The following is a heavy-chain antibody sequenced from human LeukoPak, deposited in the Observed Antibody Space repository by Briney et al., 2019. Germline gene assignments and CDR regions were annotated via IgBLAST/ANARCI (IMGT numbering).Heavy chain of an antibody. CDR3: ARGYCSGGSCYLVENWFDF. Sequence: ASVKVSCKASGYTFSDYYMYWLRQAPGEGLEWMGRINPKSGDTNYAQNFQGRVTMTRDTSMNTAYMELSRLRSDDTAVCFCARGYCSGGSCYLVENWFDFWGQGTLVTVSS. CDR2: INPKSGDT. V-gene: IGHV1-2*06. J-gene: IGHJ5*01. CDR1: GYTFSDYY. D-gene: IGHD2-15*01.